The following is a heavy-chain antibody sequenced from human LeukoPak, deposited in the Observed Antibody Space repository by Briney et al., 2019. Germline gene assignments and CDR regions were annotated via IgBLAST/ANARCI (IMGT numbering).Heavy chain of an antibody. D-gene: IGHD1-7*01. V-gene: IGHV4-34*01. CDR3: ARRWNYGRNYYIDV. J-gene: IGHJ6*03. CDR1: GASIRSYY. CDR2: INDSGRT. Sequence: SETLSLTCTVSGASIRSYYWSWIRQTPGKGMEWLGEINDSGRTNYNPSLMSRVTVSVDTSKNQFSLRLTSVTATDTAVYYCARRWNYGRNYYIDVWGKGATVSVSS.